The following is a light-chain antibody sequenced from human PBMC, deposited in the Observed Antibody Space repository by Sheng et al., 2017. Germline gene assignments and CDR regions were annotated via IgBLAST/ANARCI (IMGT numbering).Light chain of an antibody. CDR3: YSYAGRYTYV. CDR2: DVT. Sequence: QSALTQPRSVSGSPGQSVTISCTGTSSDVGGYNYVSWYQQHPGKAPKLMIYDVTKRPSGVPDRFSASKSGNTASLTISGLQAEDEADYYCYSYAGRYTYVFGTGTKVTVL. J-gene: IGLJ1*01. V-gene: IGLV2-11*01. CDR1: SSDVGGYNY.